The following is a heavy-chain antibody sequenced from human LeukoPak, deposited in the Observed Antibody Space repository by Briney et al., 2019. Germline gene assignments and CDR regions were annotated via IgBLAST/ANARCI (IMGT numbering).Heavy chain of an antibody. Sequence: SQTLSLTCAVSGGSISSGGYSWSWIRQPPGKGLEWIGYIYYSGSTYYNPSLKSRVTISVDTSKNQFSLKLSSVTAADTAVYYCARDRGDSDAFDIWGQGTMVTVSS. D-gene: IGHD2-21*02. J-gene: IGHJ3*02. CDR3: ARDRGDSDAFDI. CDR2: IYYSGST. CDR1: GGSISSGGYS. V-gene: IGHV4-31*11.